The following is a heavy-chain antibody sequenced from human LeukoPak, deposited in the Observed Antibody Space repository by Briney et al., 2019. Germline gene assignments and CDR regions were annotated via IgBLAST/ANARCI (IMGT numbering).Heavy chain of an antibody. V-gene: IGHV3-7*01. CDR2: IKQDGSEK. J-gene: IGHJ3*02. Sequence: GGSLRLSCAASGFTFSSYAMHWVRQAPGKGLEWVANIKQDGSEKYYVDSVKGRFTISRDNAKNSLYLQMNSLRAEDSAVYYCASQWGSWTSAFDIWGQGTMVTVSS. D-gene: IGHD3/OR15-3a*01. CDR1: GFTFSSYA. CDR3: ASQWGSWTSAFDI.